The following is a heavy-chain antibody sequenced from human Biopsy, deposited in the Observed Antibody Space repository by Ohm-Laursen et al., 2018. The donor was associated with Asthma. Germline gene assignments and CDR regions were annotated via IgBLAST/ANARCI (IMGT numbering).Heavy chain of an antibody. CDR1: GYSLTDLS. Sequence: ASVKVSCKISGYSLTDLSMHWVRQAPGQGLEWMGGRDHEEGGTVNAWRFQGRVTMTEDTSTDTAHMELSSLSSDDTAVYYCASDFPKDYVRYNFQFWGQGTLVTVSS. J-gene: IGHJ4*02. CDR3: ASDFPKDYVRYNFQF. D-gene: IGHD4-17*01. V-gene: IGHV1-24*01. CDR2: RDHEEGGT.